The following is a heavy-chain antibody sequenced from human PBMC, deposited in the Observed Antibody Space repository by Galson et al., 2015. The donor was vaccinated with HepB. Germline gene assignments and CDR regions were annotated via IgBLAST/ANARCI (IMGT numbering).Heavy chain of an antibody. CDR2: ISYDGSNK. CDR1: GFTFSSNA. Sequence: SLRLSCAASGFTFSSNAMHWVRQAPGKGLEWVAVISYDGSNKYYADSVKGRFTISRDNSKNTLYLQMNSLRAEDTAVYYCARAYGGNKYYFDYWGQGTLVTVSS. D-gene: IGHD4-23*01. V-gene: IGHV3-30-3*01. CDR3: ARAYGGNKYYFDY. J-gene: IGHJ4*02.